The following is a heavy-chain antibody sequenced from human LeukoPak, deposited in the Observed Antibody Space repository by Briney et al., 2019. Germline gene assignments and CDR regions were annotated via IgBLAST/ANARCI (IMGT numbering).Heavy chain of an antibody. CDR3: ARVMVRGPDAFDI. CDR2: IYYSGST. V-gene: IGHV4-59*01. Sequence: SETLSLTCTVSGGSISSYYWSWIRQPPGKGLEWIGYIYYSGSTNYNPSLKSRVTISVDTSKNQFSLKLSSVTAADTAVYYCARVMVRGPDAFDIWGQGTMVTVSS. CDR1: GGSISSYY. D-gene: IGHD3-10*01. J-gene: IGHJ3*02.